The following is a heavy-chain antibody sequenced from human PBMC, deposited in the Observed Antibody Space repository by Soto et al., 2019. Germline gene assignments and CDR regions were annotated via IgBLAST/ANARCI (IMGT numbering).Heavy chain of an antibody. CDR1: GYTFTDYA. V-gene: IGHV1-3*01. CDR3: ARVTGDTFGSLNY. D-gene: IGHD5-18*01. Sequence: HVELVQSGADVKKPGASVTISCKASGYTFTDYALTWVRQAPGQRLEWMGWMNAGVGNTLYSQKFQGRITITRDTSASTTYMELNSLKSEDTAIYYCARVTGDTFGSLNYWGPGTLVTVSS. J-gene: IGHJ4*02. CDR2: MNAGVGNT.